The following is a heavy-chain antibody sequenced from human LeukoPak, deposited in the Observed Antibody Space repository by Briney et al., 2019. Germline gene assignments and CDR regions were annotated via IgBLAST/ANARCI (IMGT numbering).Heavy chain of an antibody. CDR2: ISTVSSYK. V-gene: IGHV3-21*01. D-gene: IGHD3-10*01. J-gene: IGHJ4*02. CDR1: GFTFSDYS. CDR3: AIDFYGKYAADY. Sequence: GGSLRLSCAASGFTFSDYSMNWVRQAPGKGLEWVSSISTVSSYKYYADSVKGRFTISRDNAKKSLDFEMNNLRAEDTAVYYCAIDFYGKYAADYWGQGTLVTVSS.